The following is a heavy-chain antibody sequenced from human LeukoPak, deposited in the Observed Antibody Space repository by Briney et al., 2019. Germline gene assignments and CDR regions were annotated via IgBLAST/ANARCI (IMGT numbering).Heavy chain of an antibody. CDR2: ISYDGSNK. CDR3: ARDCRAGYYDSSGYHSYYFDY. V-gene: IGHV3-30-3*01. Sequence: GGSLRLPCAASGFTFSSYAMHWVRQAPGKGLEWVAVISYDGSNKYYADSVKGRFTISRDNSKNTLYLQMNSLRAEDTAVYYCARDCRAGYYDSSGYHSYYFDYWGQGTLVTVSS. J-gene: IGHJ4*02. D-gene: IGHD3-22*01. CDR1: GFTFSSYA.